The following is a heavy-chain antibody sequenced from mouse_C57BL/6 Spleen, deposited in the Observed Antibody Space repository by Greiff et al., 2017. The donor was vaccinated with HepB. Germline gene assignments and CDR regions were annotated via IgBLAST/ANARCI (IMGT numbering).Heavy chain of an antibody. CDR2: IYPRDGST. Sequence: QVQLQQSDAELVKPGASVKISCKVSGYTFTDHTIHWMKQRPEQGLEWIGYIYPRDGSTKYNEKFKGKATLTADKSSSTASMQLNSLTSEDSAVYFCARRAPYGSSRYYAMDYWGQGPSVTVSS. J-gene: IGHJ4*01. CDR3: ARRAPYGSSRYYAMDY. D-gene: IGHD1-1*01. V-gene: IGHV1-78*01. CDR1: GYTFTDHT.